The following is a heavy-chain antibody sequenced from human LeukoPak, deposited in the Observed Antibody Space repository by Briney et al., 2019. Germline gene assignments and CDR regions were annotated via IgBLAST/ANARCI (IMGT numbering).Heavy chain of an antibody. J-gene: IGHJ3*02. CDR3: AKTYAFDI. CDR2: ISGSGDST. Sequence: PGGSLRLSCAAPGFPFSNYGMSWLRQAPGKGLEGVSAISGSGDSTNYADSVKGRFTISRDNSKNTLYLQMNSLRAEDTAVYYCAKTYAFDIWGQGTLVTVSS. V-gene: IGHV3-23*01. CDR1: GFPFSNYG.